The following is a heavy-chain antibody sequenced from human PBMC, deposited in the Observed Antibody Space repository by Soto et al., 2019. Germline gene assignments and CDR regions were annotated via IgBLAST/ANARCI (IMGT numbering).Heavy chain of an antibody. D-gene: IGHD5-12*01. Sequence: GGSLRLSCAASGFTFSSYAMSWVRQAPGKGLEWVSGLSGSAGTTYYADSGKGRFTISRDNSKNTLYLQMNSLRAEDTAVYYCAKDLTEEMARIFGYWGQGTLVTVSS. CDR1: GFTFSSYA. CDR3: AKDLTEEMARIFGY. V-gene: IGHV3-23*01. J-gene: IGHJ4*02. CDR2: LSGSAGTT.